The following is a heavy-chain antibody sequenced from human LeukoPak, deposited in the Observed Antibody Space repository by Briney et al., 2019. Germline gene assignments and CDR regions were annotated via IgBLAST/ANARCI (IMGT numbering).Heavy chain of an antibody. D-gene: IGHD6-6*01. CDR1: GYTFTDYY. CDR2: IDPNSGGT. Sequence: ASVKVSCKASGYTFTDYYMHWVRQAPGQGLEWMGWIDPNSGGTNYAQKLQGRVTMTTDTSTTTAYMELRSLRSDDTAVYYCARGGSPVYYYYMDVWGKGTTVTVSS. CDR3: ARGGSPVYYYYMDV. V-gene: IGHV1-2*02. J-gene: IGHJ6*03.